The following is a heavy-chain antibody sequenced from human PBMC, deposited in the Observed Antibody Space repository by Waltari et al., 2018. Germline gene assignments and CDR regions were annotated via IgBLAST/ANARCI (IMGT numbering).Heavy chain of an antibody. V-gene: IGHV1-2*02. CDR2: INPNSGGT. Sequence: VRQAPGQGLEWMGWINPNSGGTNYAQKFQGRVTMTRDTSISTAYMELSRLRSDDTAVYYCAREVRAAADYDAFDIWGQGTMVTVSS. D-gene: IGHD6-13*01. J-gene: IGHJ3*02. CDR3: AREVRAAADYDAFDI.